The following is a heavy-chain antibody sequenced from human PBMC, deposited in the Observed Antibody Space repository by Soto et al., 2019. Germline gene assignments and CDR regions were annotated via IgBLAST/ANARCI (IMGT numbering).Heavy chain of an antibody. CDR1: GFTFSNNG. Sequence: QVQLVESGGGVVQPGRSLRLSCAASGFTFSNNGMLWVRQASGKGLEWVAVISYDGSNKYYADSVKGRFTISRDNSKNTLYLQMNSLRAEDTAVYYCASSLYYYDSSDYSGHLKVDYWGQGTLVTVSS. J-gene: IGHJ4*02. CDR3: ASSLYYYDSSDYSGHLKVDY. V-gene: IGHV3-30*03. D-gene: IGHD3-22*01. CDR2: ISYDGSNK.